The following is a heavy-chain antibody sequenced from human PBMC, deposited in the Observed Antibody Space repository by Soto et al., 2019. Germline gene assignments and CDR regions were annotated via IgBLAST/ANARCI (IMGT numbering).Heavy chain of an antibody. V-gene: IGHV4-59*01. Sequence: SETLSLTCTVSGGSISSYYWTWIRQSPGQGLEWIGSFFYSDNIKYNPSLKSRVTMSIDTSKNQFSLNLSSVSAADTAVYYCARDRTYYFDYWGQGTLVTVPQ. D-gene: IGHD3-10*01. J-gene: IGHJ4*02. CDR3: ARDRTYYFDY. CDR2: FFYSDNI. CDR1: GGSISSYY.